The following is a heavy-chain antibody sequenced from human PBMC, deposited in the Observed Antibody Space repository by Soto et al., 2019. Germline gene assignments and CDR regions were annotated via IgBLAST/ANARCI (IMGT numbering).Heavy chain of an antibody. CDR3: ARSIEVDGTDYFDY. J-gene: IGHJ4*02. CDR2: IIPIFGTA. Sequence: ASVKVSCKASGGTFSSYAISWVRQAPGQGLEWMGGIIPIFGTANYAQKFQGRVTITADESTSTAYMELSSLRSEDTAVYYCARSIEVDGTDYFDYWGQGSLVTVSS. D-gene: IGHD6-19*01. CDR1: GGTFSSYA. V-gene: IGHV1-69*13.